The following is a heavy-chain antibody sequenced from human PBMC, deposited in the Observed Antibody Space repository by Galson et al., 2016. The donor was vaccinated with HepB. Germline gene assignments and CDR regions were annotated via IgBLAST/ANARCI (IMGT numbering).Heavy chain of an antibody. CDR2: ISGSDGRT. J-gene: IGHJ4*02. CDR3: ALGTGIGWYEAD. V-gene: IGHV3-23*01. Sequence: SLRLSCAASGFTFSSYAMVWVRQAPGKGLEWISAISGSDGRTYYADSVKGRFTISRDNSKNTLYLQMNSLRAEDTAVYYCALGTGIGWYEADWGQGTLVTVSS. D-gene: IGHD6-19*01. CDR1: GFTFSSYA.